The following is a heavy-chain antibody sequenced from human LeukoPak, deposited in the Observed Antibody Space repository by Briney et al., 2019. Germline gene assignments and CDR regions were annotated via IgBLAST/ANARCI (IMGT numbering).Heavy chain of an antibody. D-gene: IGHD3-3*01. CDR3: ARSLSARYYYYYYGMDV. V-gene: IGHV4-34*01. J-gene: IGHJ6*02. CDR2: INHSGST. Sequence: SETLSLTCAVYGGSFSGYYWSWIRQPPGKGLEWIGEINHSGSTNYNPSLKSRVTISVDTSKNQFSLKLSSATAADTAVYYCARSLSARYYYYYYGMDVWGQGTTVTVSS. CDR1: GGSFSGYY.